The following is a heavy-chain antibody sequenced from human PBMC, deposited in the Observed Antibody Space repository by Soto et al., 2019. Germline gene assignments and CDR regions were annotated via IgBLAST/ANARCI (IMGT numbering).Heavy chain of an antibody. D-gene: IGHD2-21*02. V-gene: IGHV4-39*01. CDR2: IYYSGST. CDR3: ARHADCGGDCYSYYYYGMDV. CDR1: GGSISSISYY. Sequence: SETLSLTCTVSGGSISSISYYLGWIRQPPGKGLEWIGSIYYSGSTYYNPSLKSRVTISVDTSKNQFSLKLSSVTAADTAVYYCARHADCGGDCYSYYYYGMDVWGQGTTVTVSS. J-gene: IGHJ6*02.